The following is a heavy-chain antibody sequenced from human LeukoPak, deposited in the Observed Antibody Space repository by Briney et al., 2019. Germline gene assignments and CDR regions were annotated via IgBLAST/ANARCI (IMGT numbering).Heavy chain of an antibody. CDR1: GYTFTSYG. J-gene: IGHJ5*02. V-gene: IGHV1-18*01. D-gene: IGHD4-17*01. CDR2: ISAYNGNT. Sequence: ASVKVSCKASGYTFTSYGISWVRQAPGQGLEWMGWISAYNGNTNYAQKLQGRVTMTTDTSTSTAYMELRSLRSDDTAVYYCATQVTVTPRGWFDPWGQEPWSPSPQ. CDR3: ATQVTVTPRGWFDP.